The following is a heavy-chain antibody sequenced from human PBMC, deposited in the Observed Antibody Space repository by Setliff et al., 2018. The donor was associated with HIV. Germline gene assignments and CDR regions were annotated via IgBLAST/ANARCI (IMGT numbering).Heavy chain of an antibody. Sequence: SVKVSCKASGGTFSSYTISWVRQAPGQGLEWMGGIIPIFGTANYAQKFQGRVTITADESTSTAYMELSSLRSEDTAVYYCARLDSPNYFYYMDVWGKGTTVTVSS. CDR1: GGTFSSYT. J-gene: IGHJ6*03. CDR3: ARLDSPNYFYYMDV. V-gene: IGHV1-69*13. D-gene: IGHD2-8*01. CDR2: IIPIFGTA.